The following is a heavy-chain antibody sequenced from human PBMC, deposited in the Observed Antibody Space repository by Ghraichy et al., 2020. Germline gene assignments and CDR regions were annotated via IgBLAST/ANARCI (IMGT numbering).Heavy chain of an antibody. Sequence: ASVKVSCKASGYTFTGYYMHWVRQAPGQGLEWMGWINPNSGGTNYAQKFQGWVTMTRDTSISTAYMELSRLRSDDTAVYYCAREEAGGDYAFDIWGQGTMVTVSS. CDR1: GYTFTGYY. D-gene: IGHD3-16*01. CDR2: INPNSGGT. V-gene: IGHV1-2*04. J-gene: IGHJ3*02. CDR3: AREEAGGDYAFDI.